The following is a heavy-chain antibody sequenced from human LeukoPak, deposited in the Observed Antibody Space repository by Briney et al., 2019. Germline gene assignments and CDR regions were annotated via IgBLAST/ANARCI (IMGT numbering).Heavy chain of an antibody. CDR1: GYTFTSYY. D-gene: IGHD3-16*01. J-gene: IGHJ6*03. V-gene: IGHV1-46*01. CDR3: ARAGETYYYMDV. CDR2: INPSGGST. Sequence: VASVKVSCKASGYTFTSYYMHWVRQAPGQGLEWMGIINPSGGSTSYAQKFQGRVTMTRDMSTSTVYMELSSLGSEDTAVYYCARAGETYYYMDVWGKGTTVTVSS.